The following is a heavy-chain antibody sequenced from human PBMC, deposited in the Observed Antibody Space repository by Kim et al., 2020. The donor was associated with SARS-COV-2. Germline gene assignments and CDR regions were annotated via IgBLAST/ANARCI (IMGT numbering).Heavy chain of an antibody. Sequence: GGSLRLSCAASGFTFSNYGMNWVRQAPGKGLEWVSKISSSGTTIYYADSVRGRFTISRDNAKNSLYLQMNSLRAEDTAVYYCARTNGCWGGAGDFDYWGQGTLVTVSS. D-gene: IGHD2-8*01. CDR2: ISSSGTTI. CDR3: ARTNGCWGGAGDFDY. V-gene: IGHV3-48*03. J-gene: IGHJ4*02. CDR1: GFTFSNYG.